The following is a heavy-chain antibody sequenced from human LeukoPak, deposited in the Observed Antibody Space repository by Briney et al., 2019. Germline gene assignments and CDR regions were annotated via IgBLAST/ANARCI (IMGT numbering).Heavy chain of an antibody. CDR1: GFTFSSYW. CDR3: ARDVVTVTTFDAFDI. CDR2: INSDGSST. V-gene: IGHV3-74*01. Sequence: TGRSLRLSCAASGFTFSSYWMHWVRQAPGKGLVWVSRINSDGSSTSYADSVKGRFTISRDNAKNTLYLQMNSLRAEDTAVYYCARDVVTVTTFDAFDIWGQGTMVTVSS. D-gene: IGHD4-17*01. J-gene: IGHJ3*02.